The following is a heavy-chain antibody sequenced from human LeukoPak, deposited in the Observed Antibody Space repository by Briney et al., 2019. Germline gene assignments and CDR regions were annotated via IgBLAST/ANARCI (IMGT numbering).Heavy chain of an antibody. D-gene: IGHD1-14*01. CDR1: GFTFCGYG. V-gene: IGHV3-33*01. J-gene: IGHJ4*02. CDR2: ISYDGSRA. Sequence: GGSLRLSCAGSGFTFCGYGMHWFRQTPGKGLEGVAVISYDGSRAFYADSVKGRFTISRDNSKNTMSVQMDDLRAEDTAVYYCTRYNNDHFDYWGQGTLVTVSS. CDR3: TRYNNDHFDY.